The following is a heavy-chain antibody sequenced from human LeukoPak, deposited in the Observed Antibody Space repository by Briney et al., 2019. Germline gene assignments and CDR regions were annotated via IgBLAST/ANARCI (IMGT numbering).Heavy chain of an antibody. CDR2: IYYSGST. Sequence: KSSETLSLTCTVSGGSISSSSYYWGWIRQPPGKGLEWIGSIYYSGSTYYNPSLKSRVTISVDTSKNQFSLKLSSVTAADTAVYYCARWSPYYYDSSAQGALDYWGQGTLVTVSS. V-gene: IGHV4-39*07. J-gene: IGHJ4*02. CDR1: GGSISSSSYY. D-gene: IGHD3-22*01. CDR3: ARWSPYYYDSSAQGALDY.